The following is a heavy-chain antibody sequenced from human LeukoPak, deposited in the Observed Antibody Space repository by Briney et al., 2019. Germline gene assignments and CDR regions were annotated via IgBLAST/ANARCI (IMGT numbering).Heavy chain of an antibody. D-gene: IGHD2-15*01. V-gene: IGHV4-61*02. J-gene: IGHJ4*02. CDR2: IYTSGST. CDR3: ARGVSNCSGGSCYSFDY. Sequence: SETLSLTCTVSGGSISSGSYYWSWIRHPAGKGLEWIGRIYTSGSTNYNPSLKSRVTISVDTSKNQFSLKLSSVTAADTAVYYCARGVSNCSGGSCYSFDYWGQGTLVTVSS. CDR1: GGSISSGSYY.